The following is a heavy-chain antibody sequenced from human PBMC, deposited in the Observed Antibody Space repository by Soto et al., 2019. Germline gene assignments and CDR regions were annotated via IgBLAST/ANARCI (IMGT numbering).Heavy chain of an antibody. CDR2: LYYTGST. CDR3: ARGGGYDFRSSQAPPIDV. CDR1: GGSISYFY. D-gene: IGHD3-3*01. V-gene: IGHV4-59*01. J-gene: IGHJ6*02. Sequence: PSETLSLTCNVSGGSISYFYWSWIRQSPGKRLEWIGYLYYTGSTNYNPALKSRVTISLDTSKNQFSLKLRSVTAADTAVYYCARGGGYDFRSSQAPPIDVWGQGTTVTVSS.